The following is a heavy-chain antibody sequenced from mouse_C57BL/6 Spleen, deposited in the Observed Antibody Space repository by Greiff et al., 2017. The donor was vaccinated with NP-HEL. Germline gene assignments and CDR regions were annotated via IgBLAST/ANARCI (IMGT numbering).Heavy chain of an antibody. V-gene: IGHV1-15*01. J-gene: IGHJ4*01. D-gene: IGHD1-1*01. Sequence: VQLQQSGAELVRPGASVTLSCKASGYTFTDYEMHWVKQTPVHGLEWIGAIDPETGGTAYNQKFKGKAILTADKSSSTAYMELRSLTSEDSAVYYWTRYRYEYAMDYWGQGTSVTVSS. CDR2: IDPETGGT. CDR1: GYTFTDYE. CDR3: TRYRYEYAMDY.